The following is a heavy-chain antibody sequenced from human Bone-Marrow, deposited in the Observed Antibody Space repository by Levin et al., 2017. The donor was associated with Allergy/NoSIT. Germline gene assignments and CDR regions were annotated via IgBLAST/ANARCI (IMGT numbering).Heavy chain of an antibody. CDR1: GFNFDTYW. D-gene: IGHD3-10*01. Sequence: GGSLRLSCAASGFNFDTYWMHWVRQAPGKGLVWVSRISADGSSTSYADSVKGRFTISRDNAKNTLYLHMNNLSAEDTALYYCAINMATVANWGQGTLVTVSS. V-gene: IGHV3-74*01. CDR3: AINMATVAN. CDR2: ISADGSST. J-gene: IGHJ4*02.